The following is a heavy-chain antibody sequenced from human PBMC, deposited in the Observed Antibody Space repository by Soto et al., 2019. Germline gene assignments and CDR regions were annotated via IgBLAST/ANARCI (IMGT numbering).Heavy chain of an antibody. Sequence: PVGSLRLSCAASGFTFRRYVMSWVRQAPGKGLEWVSSISSSSSYIYYADSVKGRFTISRDNAKNSLYLQMNSLRAEDTAVYYCASYTVTTGFDYWGQGTLVTVSS. CDR3: ASYTVTTGFDY. CDR2: ISSSSSYI. V-gene: IGHV3-21*01. D-gene: IGHD4-17*01. CDR1: GFTFRRYV. J-gene: IGHJ4*02.